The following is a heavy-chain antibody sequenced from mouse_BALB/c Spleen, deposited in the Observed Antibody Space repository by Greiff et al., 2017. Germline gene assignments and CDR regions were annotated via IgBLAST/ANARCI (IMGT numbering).Heavy chain of an antibody. D-gene: IGHD2-4*01. Sequence: VQLQQSAAELARPGASVKMSCKASGYTFTSYTMHWVKQRPGQGLEWIGYINPSSGYTEYNQKFKDKTTLTADKSSSTAYMQLSSLTSEDSAVYYCARCYDYDGWFAYWGQGTLVTVSA. CDR2: INPSSGYT. CDR1: GYTFTSYT. V-gene: IGHV1-4*02. J-gene: IGHJ3*01. CDR3: ARCYDYDGWFAY.